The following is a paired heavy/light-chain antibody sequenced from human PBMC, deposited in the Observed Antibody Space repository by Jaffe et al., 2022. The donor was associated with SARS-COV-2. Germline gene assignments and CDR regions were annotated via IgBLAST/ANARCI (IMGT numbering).Light chain of an antibody. CDR3: QQYYGTPFT. Sequence: DIVMTQSPDSLAVSLGERATINCKSSQSVLYSSDNKNYLTWYQQKPGQPPKLLIYWASTRESGVPDRFSGSGSGTDFTLTITSLQAEDVAVYYCQQYYGTPFTFGGGTKVEIK. J-gene: IGKJ4*01. V-gene: IGKV4-1*01. CDR1: QSVLYSSDNKNY. CDR2: WAS.
Heavy chain of an antibody. CDR3: ARPYCSATTCSPYNWFDL. V-gene: IGHV4-59*01. D-gene: IGHD2-2*01. CDR1: GGSISSYY. CDR2: IYYTGST. J-gene: IGHJ5*02. Sequence: QVQLQESGPGLVKPSETLSLTCTVSGGSISSYYWSWIRQPPGKGLEWIGYIYYTGSTNYNPSLKSRVTISVDASKNQFFLKLSSVTAADTAVYYCARPYCSATTCSPYNWFDLWGQGTLVTVSS.